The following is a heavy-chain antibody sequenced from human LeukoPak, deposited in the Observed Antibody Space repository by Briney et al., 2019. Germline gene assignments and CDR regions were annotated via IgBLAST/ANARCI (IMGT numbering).Heavy chain of an antibody. Sequence: GGSLRLSCAASGFTFSDYYMSWIRQAPGKGLEWVSYISSSGSTVYYADSVKGRFTISRDNAKNSLYLQMNSLRAEDTAVYYCAKDRTDSSGYYYFDYWGQGTLVTVSS. V-gene: IGHV3-11*01. CDR1: GFTFSDYY. J-gene: IGHJ4*02. CDR2: ISSSGSTV. D-gene: IGHD3-22*01. CDR3: AKDRTDSSGYYYFDY.